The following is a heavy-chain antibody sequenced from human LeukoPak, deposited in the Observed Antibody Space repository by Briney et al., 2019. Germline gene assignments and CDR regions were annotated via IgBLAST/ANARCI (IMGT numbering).Heavy chain of an antibody. CDR2: ISSSSSTI. D-gene: IGHD6-19*01. CDR1: GFTFSSYS. J-gene: IGHJ4*02. CDR3: ACDGQWLVLYYFDY. V-gene: IGHV3-48*01. Sequence: GGSLRLSCAASGFTFSSYSMNWVRQAPGKGLEWVSYISSSSSTIYYADSVKGRFTISRDNAKNSLYLQMNSLRAEDTAVYYCACDGQWLVLYYFDYWGQGTLVTVSS.